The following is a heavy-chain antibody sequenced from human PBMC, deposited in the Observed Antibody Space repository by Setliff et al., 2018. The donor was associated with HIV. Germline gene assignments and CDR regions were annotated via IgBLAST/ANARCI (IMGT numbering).Heavy chain of an antibody. J-gene: IGHJ4*02. CDR3: ARDFGQDPILYYFDY. D-gene: IGHD2-8*02. CDR2: ISAYNGNT. Sequence: ASVKVSCKASGYIFTSYGISWVRQAPGQGLEWMGWISAYNGNTNYAQKLQGRVTMTTDTSTSTAYMELRSLRSDDTAVYYCARDFGQDPILYYFDYWGQGTLVTVSS. V-gene: IGHV1-18*01. CDR1: GYIFTSYG.